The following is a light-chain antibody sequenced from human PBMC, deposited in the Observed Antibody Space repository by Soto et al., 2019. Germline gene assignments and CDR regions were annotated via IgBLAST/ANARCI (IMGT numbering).Light chain of an antibody. CDR3: QQSYSIPWT. Sequence: DIQMTQSPSSLSASVGDRVTITCRASQSISSYLNWYQQKPGKAPKLLIYAASSLQSGVPSGFSGSGSGTDFTLTISSLQPEDFATYYCQQSYSIPWTFGQGTKVDI. CDR2: AAS. CDR1: QSISSY. J-gene: IGKJ1*01. V-gene: IGKV1-39*01.